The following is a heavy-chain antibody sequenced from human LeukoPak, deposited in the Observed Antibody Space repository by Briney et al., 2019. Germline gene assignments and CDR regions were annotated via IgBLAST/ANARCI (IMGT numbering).Heavy chain of an antibody. D-gene: IGHD6-19*01. Sequence: GESLQISCKGSGYSFTSYWIGWVRQLPGKGLEWMGIIYPGDSDTTYSPSFQGHFTISADKSISTAYLQWSSLKASDTAMYYCARPRYSSGWGQAFDIWGQGTMVTVSS. V-gene: IGHV5-51*01. J-gene: IGHJ3*02. CDR1: GYSFTSYW. CDR3: ARPRYSSGWGQAFDI. CDR2: IYPGDSDT.